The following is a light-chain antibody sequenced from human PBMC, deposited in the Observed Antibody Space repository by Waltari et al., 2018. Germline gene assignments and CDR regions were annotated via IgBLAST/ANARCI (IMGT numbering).Light chain of an antibody. V-gene: IGLV6-57*03. CDR2: EDN. CDR3: QSYEV. J-gene: IGLJ3*02. Sequence: NFMLTQPPSVSASPGKTVTISCTRSSGSIASHYVQWYQQRPGSAPTTVIYEDNQRPSGVPDRFSGSIDSSSNSASLTISGLKTEDEADYYCQSYEVFGGGTKLTVL. CDR1: SGSIASHY.